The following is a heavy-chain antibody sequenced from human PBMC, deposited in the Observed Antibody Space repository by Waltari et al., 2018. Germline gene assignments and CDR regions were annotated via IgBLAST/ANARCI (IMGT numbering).Heavy chain of an antibody. D-gene: IGHD3-22*01. V-gene: IGHV4-61*09. Sequence: QVQLQESGPGLVKPSQTLSLTCTVSGGSISSGSYYWSWIRQPAGKGLEWIGYIYTSGSTNYNPSLKSRVTISVDTSKNQFSLKLSSVTAADTAVYYCARDRTMRFDYWGQGTLVTVSS. CDR1: GGSISSGSYY. J-gene: IGHJ4*02. CDR3: ARDRTMRFDY. CDR2: IYTSGST.